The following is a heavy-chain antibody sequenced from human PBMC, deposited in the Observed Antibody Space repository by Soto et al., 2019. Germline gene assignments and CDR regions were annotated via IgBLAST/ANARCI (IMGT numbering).Heavy chain of an antibody. Sequence: SQTLSLTCAISGDSVSSNSAAWYWIRQSPSRGLEWLGRTYYRSKWYNDYAVSVKSRITINPDTSKNQFSLKLSSVTAADTAVYYCARAPQPYCSGGSCYPDYWGQGTLVTVSS. D-gene: IGHD2-15*01. CDR1: GDSVSSNSAA. CDR3: ARAPQPYCSGGSCYPDY. J-gene: IGHJ4*02. CDR2: TYYRSKWYN. V-gene: IGHV6-1*01.